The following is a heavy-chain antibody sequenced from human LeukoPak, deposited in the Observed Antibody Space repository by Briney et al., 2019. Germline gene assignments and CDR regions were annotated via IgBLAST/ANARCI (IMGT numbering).Heavy chain of an antibody. D-gene: IGHD2-15*01. J-gene: IGHJ6*02. CDR2: IYPGDSDT. Sequence: GESLKTSCKGSGYSFTSYWIGWVRQMPGKGLGLVGIIYPGDSDTRYSPSFQGQVTISADKSISTAYLQWSSLKASDTAMYYCARHMNIVVGGAAYYGMDVWGQGTTVTVSS. V-gene: IGHV5-51*01. CDR3: ARHMNIVVGGAAYYGMDV. CDR1: GYSFTSYW.